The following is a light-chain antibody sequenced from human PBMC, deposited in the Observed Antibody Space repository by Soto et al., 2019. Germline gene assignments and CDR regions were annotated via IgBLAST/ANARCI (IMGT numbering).Light chain of an antibody. V-gene: IGKV3-20*01. CDR3: QQYGSSPPVT. CDR1: QSVSSSY. Sequence: IVLTQSPGTLSLSPGERATLSCRASQSVSSSYSAWYQQKPGQAPRLLIYGASSRATGIPDRFSGSGSGTDFTLTISRLEPEDFAVYYCQQYGSSPPVTFGQGTRLEI. CDR2: GAS. J-gene: IGKJ5*01.